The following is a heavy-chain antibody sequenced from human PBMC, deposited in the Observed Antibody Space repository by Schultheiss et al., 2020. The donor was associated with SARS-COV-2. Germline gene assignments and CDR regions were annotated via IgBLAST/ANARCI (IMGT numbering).Heavy chain of an antibody. CDR3: ARDLLSSGWSIDY. D-gene: IGHD6-19*01. CDR2: ISSYSRYI. V-gene: IGHV3-21*01. Sequence: GGSLRLSCAASGFSFSSYSMSWVRQAPGKGLEWVSSISSYSRYIYYADSVKGRFTISRDNANNSLYLQMNSPRAEDTAVYYCARDLLSSGWSIDYWGQGTLVTVSS. CDR1: GFSFSSYS. J-gene: IGHJ4*02.